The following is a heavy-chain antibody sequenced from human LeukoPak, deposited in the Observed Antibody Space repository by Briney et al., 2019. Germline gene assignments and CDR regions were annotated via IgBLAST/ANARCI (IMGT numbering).Heavy chain of an antibody. V-gene: IGHV4-59*01. J-gene: IGHJ5*02. D-gene: IGHD2-15*01. CDR2: INYSGNT. Sequence: SETLSLTCTVSGGSISSSYWSWIRQPPGKGLEWIGYINYSGNTNYNPSLKGRVTMSVDMSKNHFSLKLRSVTAADTAVYYCARAAPRYCSGGSCPAYNWFDPWGQGTLVTVSS. CDR1: GGSISSSY. CDR3: ARAAPRYCSGGSCPAYNWFDP.